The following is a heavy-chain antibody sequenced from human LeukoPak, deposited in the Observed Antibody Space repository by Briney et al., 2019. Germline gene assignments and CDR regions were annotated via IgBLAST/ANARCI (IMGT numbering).Heavy chain of an antibody. V-gene: IGHV3-23*01. CDR3: AKCSGGSCYSPFDS. Sequence: TGGSLRLSCAASGFTFSNYAMSWVRQAPGKGPEWVSAISGRGDSTYYAGSVKGRFTISRDNSKNTLYLQMNSLRAEDAAVYYCAKCSGGSCYSPFDSWGQGTLVTVSS. CDR1: GFTFSNYA. D-gene: IGHD2-15*01. CDR2: ISGRGDST. J-gene: IGHJ4*02.